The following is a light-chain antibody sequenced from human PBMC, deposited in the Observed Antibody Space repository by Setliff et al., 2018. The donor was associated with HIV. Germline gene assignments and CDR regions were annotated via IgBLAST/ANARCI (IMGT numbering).Light chain of an antibody. CDR2: EVS. J-gene: IGLJ1*01. Sequence: QSALAQPASVSGSPGQSIIISCTGTSSDVGGYNYVSWYQQHPGEAPKLMISEVSNRPSGVSNRFSGSKSGNTASLTISGLQAEDEAHYYCSAYATSHTYVFGTGTKVTVL. CDR1: SSDVGGYNY. V-gene: IGLV2-14*03. CDR3: SAYATSHTYV.